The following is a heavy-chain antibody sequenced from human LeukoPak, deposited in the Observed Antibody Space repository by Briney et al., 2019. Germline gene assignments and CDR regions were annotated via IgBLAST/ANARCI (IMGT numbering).Heavy chain of an antibody. J-gene: IGHJ5*02. V-gene: IGHV4-61*02. CDR2: IYTSGST. D-gene: IGHD3-3*01. Sequence: SQTLSLTCTVSGGSISSGSYYWRWIRQPAGKGLEWIGRIYTSGSTNYNPSLKSRVTMSVDTSKNQFSLKLSSVTAADTAVYYCARGYYDFWSGLPDWFDPWGQGTLVTVSS. CDR1: GGSISSGSYY. CDR3: ARGYYDFWSGLPDWFDP.